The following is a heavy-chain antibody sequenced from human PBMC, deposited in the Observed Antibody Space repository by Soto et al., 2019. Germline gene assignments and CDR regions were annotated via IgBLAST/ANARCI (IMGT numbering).Heavy chain of an antibody. D-gene: IGHD3-22*01. CDR3: AREAYYYDSSAIP. Sequence: PSETLSLTCTVSGGSVSSGSYYWSWIRQPPGKGLEWIGYIYYSGSTNYNPSLKSRVTISVDTSKNQFSLKLSSVTAADTAVYYCAREAYYYDSSAIPWGKGTQVTVSS. V-gene: IGHV4-61*01. J-gene: IGHJ5*02. CDR2: IYYSGST. CDR1: GGSVSSGSYY.